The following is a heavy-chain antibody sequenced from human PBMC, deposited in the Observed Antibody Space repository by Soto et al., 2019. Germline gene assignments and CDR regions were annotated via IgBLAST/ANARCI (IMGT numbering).Heavy chain of an antibody. CDR3: AKDKLGFF. V-gene: IGHV3-30*18. CDR1: GFTFSSYG. CDR2: ISYDGSNK. J-gene: IGHJ4*02. D-gene: IGHD3-10*01. Sequence: GGSLRLSCAASGFTFSSYGMHWVRQAPGKGLEWVAVISYDGSNKYYADSVKGRFTISRDNSKNTLYLQMNSLRAEDTAVYYCAKDKLGFFWGQGTLVTVSS.